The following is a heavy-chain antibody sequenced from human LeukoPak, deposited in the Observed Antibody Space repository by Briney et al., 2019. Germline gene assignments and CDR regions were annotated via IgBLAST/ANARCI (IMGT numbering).Heavy chain of an antibody. CDR1: GYTFTSYG. CDR3: ARESLVLLWFGEFQNYFDY. V-gene: IGHV1-18*01. Sequence: GALVKVSCKASGYTFTSYGISWVRQAPGQGLEWMGWISAYIGNTNYAQKLQGRVTMTTDTSTSTAYMELRSLRSDDTAVYYCARESLVLLWFGEFQNYFDYWGQGTLVTVSS. CDR2: ISAYIGNT. J-gene: IGHJ4*02. D-gene: IGHD3-10*01.